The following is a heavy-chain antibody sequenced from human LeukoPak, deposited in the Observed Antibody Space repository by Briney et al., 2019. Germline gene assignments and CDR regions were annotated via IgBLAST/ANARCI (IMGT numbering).Heavy chain of an antibody. J-gene: IGHJ5*02. CDR1: GGSFSGYY. D-gene: IGHD3-3*01. V-gene: IGHV4-34*01. Sequence: SETLSLTCAVHGGSFSGYYWSWIRQPPGKGLEWIGEINHSGSTNYNPSLKSRVTISVDTSKNQFSLKLSSVTAADTAVYYCARGPSTIFGVVIRLRNWFDPWGQGTLVTVSS. CDR3: ARGPSTIFGVVIRLRNWFDP. CDR2: INHSGST.